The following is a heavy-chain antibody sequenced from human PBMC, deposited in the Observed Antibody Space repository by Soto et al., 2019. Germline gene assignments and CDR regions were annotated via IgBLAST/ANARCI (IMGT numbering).Heavy chain of an antibody. J-gene: IGHJ4*02. V-gene: IGHV3-23*01. Sequence: GGSLRLSCAASGFTFSSYAMSWVRQAPGKGLEWVSAISGSGGSTSYADSVKGRFTISRDNSNNTLYLQMNSLRAEDTAVYFWAKDSRNEYWGQGTLVTVSS. CDR3: AKDSRNEY. CDR1: GFTFSSYA. CDR2: ISGSGGST.